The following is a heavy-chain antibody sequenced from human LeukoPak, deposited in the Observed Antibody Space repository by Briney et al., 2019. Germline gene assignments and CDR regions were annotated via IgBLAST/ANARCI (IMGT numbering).Heavy chain of an antibody. CDR3: ARIQMGRRTGGAFDI. D-gene: IGHD1-1*01. CDR2: IYHSGST. J-gene: IGHJ3*02. Sequence: SETLSLTCAVSGGSISSSNWWSWVRQPPGKGLEWIGEIYHSGSTNYNPSLKSRVTMPVDLSKNQFSLKLSSVTAADTAVYYCARIQMGRRTGGAFDIWGQGTMVTVSS. V-gene: IGHV4-4*02. CDR1: GGSISSSNW.